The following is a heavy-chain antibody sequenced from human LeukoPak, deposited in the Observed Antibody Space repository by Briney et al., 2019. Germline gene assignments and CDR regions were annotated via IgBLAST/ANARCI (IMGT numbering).Heavy chain of an antibody. V-gene: IGHV3-48*03. CDR1: GFTFSSYE. CDR2: ISSSGSTI. CDR3: ARIGLGLWDY. D-gene: IGHD2-21*01. J-gene: IGHJ4*02. Sequence: PGGSLRLSCAASGFTFSSYERNWVRQAPGKGLEWVSYISSSGSTIYYADSVKGRFTISRDNAKNSLYLQMNSLRAEDTAVYYCARIGLGLWDYWGQGTLVTVSS.